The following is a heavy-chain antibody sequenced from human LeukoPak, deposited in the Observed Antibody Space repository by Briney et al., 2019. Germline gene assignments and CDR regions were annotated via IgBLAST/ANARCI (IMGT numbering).Heavy chain of an antibody. CDR1: GFTSSTYA. Sequence: PLRLSCYAHGFTSSTYANQSVHQAPLNTHTRTPVLSYNGSNKSYHNPLNTPSTISRDNPKNTLYLEMNSLRAEVTAVHYCARTVEYYYEGDYFHYWGQGPLVTVSS. D-gene: IGHD3-22*01. J-gene: IGHJ4*02. V-gene: IGHV3-30-3*01. CDR2: LSYNGSNK. CDR3: ARTVEYYYEGDYFHY.